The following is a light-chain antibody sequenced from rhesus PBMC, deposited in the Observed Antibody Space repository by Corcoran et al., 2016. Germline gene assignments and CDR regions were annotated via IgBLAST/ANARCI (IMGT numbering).Light chain of an antibody. Sequence: QSAPTQPPSMSGSPGQSVTISCTGTNSDVGAYNYVSWYQQHPGKAPKLMISEVNKRPSGVSDRFSGSKSGNTASLTISGLQAEDEADYYCCSYRSGSTYIFGAGTRLTVL. J-gene: IGLJ1*01. CDR2: EVN. CDR3: CSYRSGSTYI. V-gene: IGLV2S7*01. CDR1: NSDVGAYNY.